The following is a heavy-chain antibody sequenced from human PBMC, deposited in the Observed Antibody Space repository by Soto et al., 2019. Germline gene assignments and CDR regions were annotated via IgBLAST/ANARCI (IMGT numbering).Heavy chain of an antibody. CDR2: IKSQNDGGTT. V-gene: IGHV3-15*07. D-gene: IGHD1-1*01. J-gene: IGHJ5*02. Sequence: PGGSLRLSCAASGFTFSSAWFNWVRQAPGKGLEWVGRIKSQNDGGTTDYAAPVRDRFTISKDDSINTLYLQMNSLQTEDTGVYFCTADLPAFIPQVESWGQGTLVTVSS. CDR3: TADLPAFIPQVES. CDR1: GFTFSSAW.